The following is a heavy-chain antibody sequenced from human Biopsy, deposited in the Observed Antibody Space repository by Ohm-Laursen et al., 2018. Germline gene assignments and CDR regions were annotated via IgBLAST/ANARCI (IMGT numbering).Heavy chain of an antibody. CDR2: ISGGGTI. CDR1: GFSFSDYH. J-gene: IGHJ5*02. V-gene: IGHV3-11*01. CDR3: AKGGSITIFGVVINNCFDP. Sequence: GSLRLSCSASGFSFSDYHMRWIRQAPGRGLEWVSYISGGGTIYYGDSMKGRVTISRDNAKNSLYLQMHSLRADDTAIYYCAKGGSITIFGVVINNCFDPWGQGTRVTVSS. D-gene: IGHD3-3*01.